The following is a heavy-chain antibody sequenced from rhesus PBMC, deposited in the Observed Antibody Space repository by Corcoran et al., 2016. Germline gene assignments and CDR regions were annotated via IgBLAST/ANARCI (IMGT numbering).Heavy chain of an antibody. J-gene: IGHJ4*01. Sequence: QVQLQESGPGLVKPSETLSLTCAFSGGSISASYYWNWIRQPPGKGLEWIGNIYGNSASTSHNPSLESRVTISTDTSKNQFFLKLSSVTAADTAVYYCASDPYCSSTYCSAIDYWGQGVLVTVSS. CDR2: IYGNSAST. CDR3: ASDPYCSSTYCSAIDY. CDR1: GGSISASYY. D-gene: IGHD2-15*01. V-gene: IGHV4S9*01.